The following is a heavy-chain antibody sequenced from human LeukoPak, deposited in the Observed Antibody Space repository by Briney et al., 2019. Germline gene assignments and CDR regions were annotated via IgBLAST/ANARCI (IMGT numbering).Heavy chain of an antibody. Sequence: KPSETLSLTCTVSGGSISSGDYYWSWIRQPPGKGLEWIGYIYYSGSTYYNPSLKSRVTISVDTSKNQFSLKLSSVTAADTAVYYCASLWFGEFYYFDYWGQGTLVTVSS. CDR2: IYYSGST. V-gene: IGHV4-30-4*08. CDR1: GGSISSGDYY. D-gene: IGHD3-10*01. J-gene: IGHJ4*02. CDR3: ASLWFGEFYYFDY.